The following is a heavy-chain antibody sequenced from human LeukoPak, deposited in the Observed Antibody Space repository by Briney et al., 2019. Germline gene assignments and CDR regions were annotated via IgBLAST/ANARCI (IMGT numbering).Heavy chain of an antibody. J-gene: IGHJ4*02. CDR3: TANGGNSDF. CDR1: GFSLTDSS. D-gene: IGHD2-8*01. CDR2: IRNKASTYAT. Sequence: GGSLRLSCAASGFSLTDSSVHWVRQASGKGLEWLGRIRNKASTYATAYAASVRGRFTISRDDSKHTAYLQMSSLKTDDTAVYYCTANGGNSDFWGQGTLVTVSS. V-gene: IGHV3-73*01.